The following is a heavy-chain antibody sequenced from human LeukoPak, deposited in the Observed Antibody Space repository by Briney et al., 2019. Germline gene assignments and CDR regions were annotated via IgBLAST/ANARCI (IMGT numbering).Heavy chain of an antibody. CDR2: INHSGST. J-gene: IGHJ5*02. Sequence: PSETLSLTCAVYGGSFSGYYWSWIRQPPGKGLEWIGEINHSGSTNYNPSLKSRVTISVDTSKNQLSLKLSSVTAADTAVYYCARAPYCSSTSCYTNWFDPWGQGTLVTVSS. CDR1: GGSFSGYY. CDR3: ARAPYCSSTSCYTNWFDP. D-gene: IGHD2-2*02. V-gene: IGHV4-34*01.